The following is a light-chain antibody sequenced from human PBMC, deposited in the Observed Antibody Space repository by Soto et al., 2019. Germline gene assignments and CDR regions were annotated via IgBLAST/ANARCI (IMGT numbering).Light chain of an antibody. V-gene: IGKV1-39*01. CDR1: QSVNRN. CDR2: AAS. CDR3: QQSYTTPPT. J-gene: IGKJ2*01. Sequence: DIQMTQSPSSLSASTGDRVTITCRASQSVNRNLNWYQHKLGKAPKVLIYAASPLERGVPSRFSGSGSGTDFTLSISSLQPEDIANYYCQQSYTTPPTFGQGTKLEIK.